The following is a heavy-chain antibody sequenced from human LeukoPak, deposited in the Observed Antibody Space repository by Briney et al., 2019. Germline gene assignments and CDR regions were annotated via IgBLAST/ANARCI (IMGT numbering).Heavy chain of an antibody. Sequence: SQTLSLTCTVSGGSISSGDYYWSWIRQHPGKGLEWIGYIYYSGSTYYNPSLKSRVTISVDTSKNQFSLKVSSVTAADTAVYYCAREVMRDYYDSSGHPWGQGTLVTVSS. CDR1: GGSISSGDYY. V-gene: IGHV4-31*03. CDR3: AREVMRDYYDSSGHP. CDR2: IYYSGST. D-gene: IGHD3-22*01. J-gene: IGHJ5*02.